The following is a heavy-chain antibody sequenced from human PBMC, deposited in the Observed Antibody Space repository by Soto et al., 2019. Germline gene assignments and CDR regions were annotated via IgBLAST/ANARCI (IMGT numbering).Heavy chain of an antibody. Sequence: VKVSCKASGGTFSSYAISWVRQAPGQGLEWMGGIIPIFGTANYPQKFQGRFTIPADESTSTAYMELSSLRSEDTALYYFARKGVGPYSRAPEFDYSG. V-gene: IGHV1-69*13. J-gene: IGHJ4*01. D-gene: IGHD6-13*01. CDR2: IIPIFGTA. CDR1: GGTFSSYA. CDR3: ARKGVGPYSRAPEFDY.